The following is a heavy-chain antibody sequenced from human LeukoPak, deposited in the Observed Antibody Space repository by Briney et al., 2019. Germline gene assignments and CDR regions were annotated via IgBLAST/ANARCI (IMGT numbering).Heavy chain of an antibody. V-gene: IGHV1-46*01. CDR2: IYPRDGST. Sequence: GASVTVSCKASGYSFTSNYIHWVRQAPGQGLEWMGMIYPRDGSTSYAQKFQGRVTVTRDTPTSTVHMELSGLRSEDTAVYYCARDQEAFDYWGQGTLVTVSS. CDR1: GYSFTSNY. J-gene: IGHJ4*02. CDR3: ARDQEAFDY.